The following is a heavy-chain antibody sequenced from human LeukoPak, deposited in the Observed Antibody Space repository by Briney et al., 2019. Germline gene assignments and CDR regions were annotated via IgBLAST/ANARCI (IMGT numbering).Heavy chain of an antibody. V-gene: IGHV3-66*01. CDR3: ARGRGAVAGRFDY. CDR2: IYSGGST. CDR1: GFTFSSYA. J-gene: IGHJ4*02. Sequence: GGSLRLSCAASGFTFSSYAMSWVRQAPGKGLEWVSVIYSGGSTYYADSVKGRFTISRDNSKNTLYLQMNSLRAEDTAVYYCARGRGAVAGRFDYWGQGTLVTVSS. D-gene: IGHD6-19*01.